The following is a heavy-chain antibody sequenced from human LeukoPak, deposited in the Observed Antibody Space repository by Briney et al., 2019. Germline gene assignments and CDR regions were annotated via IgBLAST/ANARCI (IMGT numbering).Heavy chain of an antibody. CDR2: IYYSGST. V-gene: IGHV4-59*01. CDR3: AKSAVAGPYYYYYYGMDV. CDR1: GGSISSYY. D-gene: IGHD6-19*01. Sequence: SSETLSLTCTVSGGSISSYYWSWIRQPPGKGLEWIGYIYYSGSTNYNPSRKSRVTISVDTSKNQFSLKLSSVTAADTAVYYCAKSAVAGPYYYYYYGMDVWGQGTTVTVSS. J-gene: IGHJ6*02.